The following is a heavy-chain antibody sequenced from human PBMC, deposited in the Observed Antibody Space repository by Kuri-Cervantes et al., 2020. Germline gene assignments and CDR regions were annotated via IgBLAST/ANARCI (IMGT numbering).Heavy chain of an antibody. Sequence: GESLKISCAASGFSFTNYAMVWVRQAPGKGLEWVSTIGGSGGSTYYADSVKGRFTISRDNAKNPLYLQMNSLRAEDTAVYYCGGAIAVTGIDYWGQGTLVTVSS. J-gene: IGHJ4*02. CDR2: IGGSGGST. D-gene: IGHD6-19*01. V-gene: IGHV3-23*01. CDR3: GGAIAVTGIDY. CDR1: GFSFTNYA.